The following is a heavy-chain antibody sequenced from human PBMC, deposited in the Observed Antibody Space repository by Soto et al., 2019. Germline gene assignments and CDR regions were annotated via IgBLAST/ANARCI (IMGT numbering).Heavy chain of an antibody. CDR3: ARHVDTAMVTSAFDP. J-gene: IGHJ5*02. D-gene: IGHD5-18*01. V-gene: IGHV4-39*01. Sequence: SETLSLTCTVSGGSISNSSYYWGWIRQPPGKGLEWIGSIYYSGSTYYNPSLKSRVTISVDTSKNQFPLKLSSVTAADTAVYYCARHVDTAMVTSAFDPWGQGTLVTVSS. CDR1: GGSISNSSYY. CDR2: IYYSGST.